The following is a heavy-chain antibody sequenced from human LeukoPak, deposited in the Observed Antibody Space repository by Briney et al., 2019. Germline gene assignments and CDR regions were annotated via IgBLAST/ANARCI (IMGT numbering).Heavy chain of an antibody. CDR3: ARGGVLNGCSGGSCYVNY. CDR2: INHSGST. V-gene: IGHV4-34*01. CDR1: GGSFSGYY. J-gene: IGHJ4*02. D-gene: IGHD2-15*01. Sequence: SETLSLTCAVYGGSFSGYYWSWIRQPPGKGLEWIGEINHSGSTNYNPSLKSRATISVDTSKNQFSLKLSSVTAADTAVYYCARGGVLNGCSGGSCYVNYWGQGTLVTVSS.